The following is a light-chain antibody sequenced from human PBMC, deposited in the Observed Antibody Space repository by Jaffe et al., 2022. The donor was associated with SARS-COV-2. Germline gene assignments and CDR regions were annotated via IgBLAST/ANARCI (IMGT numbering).Light chain of an antibody. J-gene: IGLJ2*01. V-gene: IGLV2-11*01. CDR2: DVS. CDR3: CSFAGSFTWL. CDR1: SSDVGTYNY. Sequence: QSVLTQPRSVSGSPGQSVTISCTGTSSDVGTYNYVSWYQQHPGKAPKVMIYDVSKRPSGVPDRFSGSKSGNTASLTISGLQADDEADYYCCSFAGSFTWLFGGGTKLTVL.